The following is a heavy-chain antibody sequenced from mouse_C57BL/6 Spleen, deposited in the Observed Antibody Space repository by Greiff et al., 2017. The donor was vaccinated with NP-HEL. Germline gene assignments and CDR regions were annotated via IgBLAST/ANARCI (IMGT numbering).Heavy chain of an antibody. CDR3: ALRPYGDYAMDY. J-gene: IGHJ4*01. CDR1: GYTFTSYW. Sequence: VQLQQPGAELVRPGSSVKLSCKASGYTFTSYWMHWVKQRPIQGLEWIGNIDPSDSETHYNQKFKDKATLTVDKSSSTAYMQLSSLTSEDSAVYYCALRPYGDYAMDYWGQGTSVTVSS. V-gene: IGHV1-52*01. CDR2: IDPSDSET. D-gene: IGHD1-1*01.